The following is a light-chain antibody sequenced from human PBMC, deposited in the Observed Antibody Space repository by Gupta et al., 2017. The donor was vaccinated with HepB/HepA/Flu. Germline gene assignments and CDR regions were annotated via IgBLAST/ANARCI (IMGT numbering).Light chain of an antibody. V-gene: IGLV3-25*03. CDR1: ALPKQY. CDR3: QSADSSGTYRV. CDR2: KDS. Sequence: SYELTQPPSVAVSPGQPARITCSGDALPKQYAYWYQQKPGQAPVLVIYKDSARPSGIPERFSGASSGTTVTLTISRVQAEDEADYYCQSADSSGTYRVFGGGTKLTVL. J-gene: IGLJ2*01.